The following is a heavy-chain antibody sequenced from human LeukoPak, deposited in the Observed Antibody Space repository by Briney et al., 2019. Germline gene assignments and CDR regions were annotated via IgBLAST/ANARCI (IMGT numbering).Heavy chain of an antibody. CDR2: ISSSSSTI. CDR3: AAELYYYDSSGPPFDY. J-gene: IGHJ4*02. D-gene: IGHD3-22*01. CDR1: GFTFSSYS. Sequence: GGSLRLSCAASGFTFSSYSMNWVRQAPGKGLEWVSYISSSSSTIYYADSVKGRFTISRDNAKNSLYLQMNSLRAEDTAVYYCAAELYYYDSSGPPFDYWGQGTLVTVSS. V-gene: IGHV3-48*01.